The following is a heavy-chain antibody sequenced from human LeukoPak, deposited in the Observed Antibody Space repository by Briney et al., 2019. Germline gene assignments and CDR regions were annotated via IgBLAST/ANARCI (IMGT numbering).Heavy chain of an antibody. CDR1: GGSFSGYY. D-gene: IGHD1-26*01. V-gene: IGHV4-34*01. CDR3: ARDRDSGSSSNRYYFDY. J-gene: IGHJ4*02. Sequence: SETLSLTCAVYGGSFSGYYWSWIRQPPGKGLEWIGEINHSGSTNYNPSLKSRLTMSVDTSKNQFSLKLNSVTAADTAVYYCARDRDSGSSSNRYYFDYWGQGTLVTVSS. CDR2: INHSGST.